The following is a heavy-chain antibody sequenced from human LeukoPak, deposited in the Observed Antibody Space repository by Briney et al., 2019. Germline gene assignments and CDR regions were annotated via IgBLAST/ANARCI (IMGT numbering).Heavy chain of an antibody. J-gene: IGHJ3*01. V-gene: IGHV4-4*07. CDR3: ARRSAFDV. Sequence: PSETLSLTCTVSGGSISGYYWSWIRQSAGKGLEWIGRIYTSGSTNYNPSLKSRVTISLDTSKNQFSLNLSSVTAADTAVYYCARRSAFDVWGQGTMVTVSS. CDR1: GGSISGYY. CDR2: IYTSGST.